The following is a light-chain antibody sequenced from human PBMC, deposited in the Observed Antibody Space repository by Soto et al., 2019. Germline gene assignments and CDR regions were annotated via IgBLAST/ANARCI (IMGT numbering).Light chain of an antibody. V-gene: IGLV1-51*01. CDR1: SSNIGNNY. CDR2: DSN. CDR3: GTWDNSLSAVV. Sequence: QSVLTQPPSVSAAPGQKVTISCSGSSSNIGNNYVSWYQQLPGTAPKLLIYDSNKRPSGIPDRVSGSKSGTSATLGITGLQTGDEAGYYCGTWDNSLSAVVFGRGTKLTVL. J-gene: IGLJ2*01.